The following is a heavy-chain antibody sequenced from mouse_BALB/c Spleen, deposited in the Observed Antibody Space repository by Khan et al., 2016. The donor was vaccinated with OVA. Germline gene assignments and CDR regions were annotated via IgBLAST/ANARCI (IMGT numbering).Heavy chain of an antibody. Sequence: QIQLVQSGAELMKPGASVKISCKATGYTFSSYWIEWVKQRPGHGLEWIGEILPGSGSTNYNEKFKGKATFTADTSSNTAYMQLSSLTSEDSAVYYCARGDGTGRFAYWGQGTLVTVSA. J-gene: IGHJ3*01. V-gene: IGHV1-9*01. CDR1: GYTFSSYW. D-gene: IGHD4-1*01. CDR2: ILPGSGST. CDR3: ARGDGTGRFAY.